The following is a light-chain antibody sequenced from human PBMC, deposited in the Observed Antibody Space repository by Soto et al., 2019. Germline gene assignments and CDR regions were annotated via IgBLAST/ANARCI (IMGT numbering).Light chain of an antibody. CDR1: QNIRSR. V-gene: IGKV1-5*01. J-gene: IGKJ5*01. Sequence: DFQMTQSPSTLSASVGDRVTITCRASQNIRSRLAWFQQKPGKAPKLLIYDASSLESGVPQRFSGSGSGTEFTLTISSLQPEDFATYYCEQAGSFPITFGQGTRLEIK. CDR3: EQAGSFPIT. CDR2: DAS.